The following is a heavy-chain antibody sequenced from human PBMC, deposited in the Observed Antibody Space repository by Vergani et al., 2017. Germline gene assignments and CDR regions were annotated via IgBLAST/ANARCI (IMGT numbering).Heavy chain of an antibody. CDR1: GFTFSSYG. D-gene: IGHD2-2*02. CDR3: ASGSDCSSTSCYTWFDP. CDR2: IWYDGSNK. Sequence: VQLLESGGDLVQPGGSLRLSCAASGFTFSSYGMHWVRQAPGKGLEWVAVIWYDGSNKYYADSVKGRFTISRDNSKNTLYLQMKSLRAEDTAVYYCASGSDCSSTSCYTWFDPWGQGTLVTVSS. J-gene: IGHJ5*02. V-gene: IGHV3-33*01.